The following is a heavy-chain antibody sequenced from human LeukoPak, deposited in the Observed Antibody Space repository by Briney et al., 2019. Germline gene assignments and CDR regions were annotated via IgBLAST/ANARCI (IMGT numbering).Heavy chain of an antibody. CDR2: INPNSGGT. CDR3: ARDTISSWYPLRNLDYFDY. D-gene: IGHD6-13*01. CDR1: GYTFTGYY. J-gene: IGHJ4*02. V-gene: IGHV1-2*06. Sequence: ASVKVSCKASGYTFTGYYMHWVRQAPGQGLEWMGRINPNSGGTNYAQKFQGRVTMTRDTSISKAYMELSRLRSDDTAVYYCARDTISSWYPLRNLDYFDYWGQGTLVTVSS.